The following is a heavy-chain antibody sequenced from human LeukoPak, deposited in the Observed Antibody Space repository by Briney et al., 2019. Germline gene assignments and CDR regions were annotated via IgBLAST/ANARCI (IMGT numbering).Heavy chain of an antibody. CDR1: GFAFSAQG. J-gene: IGHJ4*02. D-gene: IGHD1-26*01. CDR2: IWHDGNNK. V-gene: IGHV3-33*01. CDR3: ARVAWELLGLIRTDDYFDY. Sequence: PGGSLRLSCATSGFAFSAQGMHWVRQAPGKGLEWVAAIWHDGNNKYYVDSVKGRFTISRDNSKNTVYLQMNSLRVEDTAVYYCARVAWELLGLIRTDDYFDYWGQGTLVTVSS.